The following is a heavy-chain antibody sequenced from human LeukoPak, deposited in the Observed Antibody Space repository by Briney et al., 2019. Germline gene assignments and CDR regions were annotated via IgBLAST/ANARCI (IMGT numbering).Heavy chain of an antibody. V-gene: IGHV1-2*02. D-gene: IGHD1-26*01. Sequence: GASVKVSCKASGYTFTSYAMHWVRQAPGQRLEWMGWINPNSGGTNYAQKFQGRVTMTRDTSISTAYMELSRLRSDDTAVYYCASAKWELESPGWGQGTLVTVSS. J-gene: IGHJ4*02. CDR3: ASAKWELESPG. CDR2: INPNSGGT. CDR1: GYTFTSYA.